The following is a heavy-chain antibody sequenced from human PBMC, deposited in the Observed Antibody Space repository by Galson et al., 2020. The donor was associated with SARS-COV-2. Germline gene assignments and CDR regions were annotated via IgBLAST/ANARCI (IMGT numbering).Heavy chain of an antibody. J-gene: IGHJ5*02. Sequence: SETLSLTCAVSGYSISSGSYWGWIRQPPGKGLEWIGSIYHSGNTHQNPSLKSRVTISVDTSQNQFSLKLSSVTAADTAVYYCARHLELWFGALLSVSWFDPWGQGTLVSVSS. V-gene: IGHV4-38-2*01. CDR1: GYSISSGSY. CDR3: ARHLELWFGALLSVSWFDP. CDR2: IYHSGNT. D-gene: IGHD3-10*01.